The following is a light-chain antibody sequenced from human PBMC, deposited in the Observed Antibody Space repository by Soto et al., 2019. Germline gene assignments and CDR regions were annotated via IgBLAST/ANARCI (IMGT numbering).Light chain of an antibody. CDR3: YQYNNWPRALT. Sequence: EIVMTQSPATLSVSPGERATLSCRASQSISTNLGWYQQKPGQAPRLLFYGASTRATGIPARFSGSGSGTEFTLTISSLQSEDFAVYYCYQYNNWPRALTFGGGTKVEIK. V-gene: IGKV3-15*01. J-gene: IGKJ4*01. CDR1: QSISTN. CDR2: GAS.